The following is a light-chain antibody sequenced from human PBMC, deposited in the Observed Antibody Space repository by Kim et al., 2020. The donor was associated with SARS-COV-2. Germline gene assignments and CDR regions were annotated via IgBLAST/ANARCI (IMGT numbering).Light chain of an antibody. CDR1: SGHSTYA. J-gene: IGLJ2*01. CDR3: QTWGTSYRL. Sequence: QLVLTQSPSASASLGASVKLTCSLSSGHSTYAIAWHQQQPEKGPRYLMRLNSDGSYTKGDGIPDRFSGSSSGTERYLTISSLQSEDEADYYCQTWGTSYRLFGGGTQVTVL. CDR2: LNSDGSY. V-gene: IGLV4-69*01.